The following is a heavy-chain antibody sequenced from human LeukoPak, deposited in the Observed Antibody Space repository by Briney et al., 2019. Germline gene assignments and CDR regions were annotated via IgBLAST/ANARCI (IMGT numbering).Heavy chain of an antibody. CDR1: GGSISSDY. J-gene: IGHJ4*02. V-gene: IGHV4-59*06. Sequence: SETLSLTCTVYGGSISSDYWSWIRQPPGKGLEWIGYIYNSGNTYYNPSLKSRATMSIDTSKNQFSLNLRSVTAADTTVYYCARTSYETGDHYFDYWGQGTLVTVSS. CDR3: ARTSYETGDHYFDY. CDR2: IYNSGNT. D-gene: IGHD4-17*01.